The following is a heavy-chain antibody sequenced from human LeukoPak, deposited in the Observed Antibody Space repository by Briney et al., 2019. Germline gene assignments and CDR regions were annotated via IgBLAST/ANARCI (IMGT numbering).Heavy chain of an antibody. CDR3: ARDRRYYDSSAYIRGFDY. CDR2: IYHSGST. J-gene: IGHJ4*02. CDR1: GGSISSSDW. V-gene: IGHV4-4*02. D-gene: IGHD3-22*01. Sequence: SENLSLTCAVSGGSISSSDWWSWVRQPPGKGLEWIGEIYHSGSTNYNPSLKSRVTISVDKSKNQFSLNLSSVTAADTAVYYCARDRRYYDSSAYIRGFDYWGQGTLVTVSS.